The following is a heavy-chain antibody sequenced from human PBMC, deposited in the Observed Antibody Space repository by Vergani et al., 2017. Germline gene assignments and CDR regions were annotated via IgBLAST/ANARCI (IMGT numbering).Heavy chain of an antibody. V-gene: IGHV4-59*01. CDR1: GGSISSYY. D-gene: IGHD2-21*01. J-gene: IGHJ6*03. CDR2: IYYSGST. CDR3: AKKRQRLWSGYYYMDV. Sequence: QVQLQESGPGLVKPSETLSLTCTVSGGSISSYYWSWIRQPPGKGLGWIGYIYYSGSTNYNPSLTSRVTISVDTSKNQFSLKLSSVTAADTAVYYCAKKRQRLWSGYYYMDVWGKGTTVTVSS.